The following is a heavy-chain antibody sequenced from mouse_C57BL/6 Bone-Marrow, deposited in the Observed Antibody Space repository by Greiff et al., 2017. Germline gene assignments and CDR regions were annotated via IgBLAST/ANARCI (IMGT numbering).Heavy chain of an antibody. CDR1: GYTFTSYG. Sequence: LVESGAELARPGASVKLSCKASGYTFTSYGISWVKQRTGQGLEWIGEIYPRSGNTYYNETFKGKATLTADKSSSTAYMELRSLTSEDSAVYFCARALITTVVAGDYWGQGTTLTVSS. D-gene: IGHD1-1*01. CDR3: ARALITTVVAGDY. CDR2: IYPRSGNT. V-gene: IGHV1-81*01. J-gene: IGHJ2*01.